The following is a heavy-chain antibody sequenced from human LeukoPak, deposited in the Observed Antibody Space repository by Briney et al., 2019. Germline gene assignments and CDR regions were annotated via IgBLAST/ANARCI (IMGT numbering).Heavy chain of an antibody. CDR2: IYSGGST. CDR3: ARDRSSGWYDPFDI. D-gene: IGHD6-19*01. Sequence: GGSLRLSCAASGFTVSSNYMSWVRQAPGKGLEWVSVIYSGGSTYYADSVKGRFTISRDNSKNTLYLQMNSLRAEDTAVYYCARDRSSGWYDPFDIWGQGTMVTVSS. J-gene: IGHJ3*02. V-gene: IGHV3-53*01. CDR1: GFTVSSNY.